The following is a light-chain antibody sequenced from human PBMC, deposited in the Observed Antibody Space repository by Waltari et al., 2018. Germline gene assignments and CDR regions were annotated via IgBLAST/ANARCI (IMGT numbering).Light chain of an antibody. CDR2: GSS. CDR1: QSIMNN. J-gene: IGKJ1*01. CDR3: HQYNSWPKT. V-gene: IGKV3-15*01. Sequence: DIVLTQSPATLSVSPGKRATLSFRASQSIMNNLAWYQQKPGQAPRLLIYGSSSRTTDVPARFSGSGSGTEFTLTISSLRSGDSAIYYCHQYNSWPKTFGQGTKVEI.